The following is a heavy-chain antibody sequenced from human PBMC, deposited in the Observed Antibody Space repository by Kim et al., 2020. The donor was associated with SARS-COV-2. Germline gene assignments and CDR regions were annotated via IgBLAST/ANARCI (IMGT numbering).Heavy chain of an antibody. CDR3: ARDRSLLWFGELSGYYFDY. CDR1: GFTFSSYE. J-gene: IGHJ4*02. Sequence: GGSLRLSCAASGFTFSSYEMNWVRQAPGKGLEWVSYISSSGSTIYYADSVKGRFTISRDNAKNSLYLQMNSLRAEDTAVYYCARDRSLLWFGELSGYYFDYWGQGTLVTVSS. CDR2: ISSSGSTI. D-gene: IGHD3-10*01. V-gene: IGHV3-48*03.